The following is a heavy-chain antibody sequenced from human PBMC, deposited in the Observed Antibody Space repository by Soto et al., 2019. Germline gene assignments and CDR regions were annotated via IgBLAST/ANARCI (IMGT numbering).Heavy chain of an antibody. J-gene: IGHJ4*02. CDR3: ARRRPTGYYNY. Sequence: QVQLVESGGDLVKPGGSLRLSCAASGFPFSDYYMSWIRQAPGKGLEWVSSIGSSSSYTNYADSVKGRFTISRDNAKNSLYLQMNSLRAEDTAVYYCARRRPTGYYNYWGQGTVVTVSA. D-gene: IGHD3-9*01. V-gene: IGHV3-11*05. CDR1: GFPFSDYY. CDR2: IGSSSSYT.